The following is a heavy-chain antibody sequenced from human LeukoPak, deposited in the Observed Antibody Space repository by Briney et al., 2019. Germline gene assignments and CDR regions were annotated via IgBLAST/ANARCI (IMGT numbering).Heavy chain of an antibody. CDR3: ARFAAGGSYYYYMDV. V-gene: IGHV3-48*01. CDR2: ISSNSGIK. CDR1: GFTFKSFS. J-gene: IGHJ6*03. Sequence: GGSLRLSCGGSGFTFKSFSMHWVRQAPGKGLEWVSDISSNSGIKSYADSVKGRFTISRDNAKNSLYLQMNSLRAEDTGVYYCARFAAGGSYYYYMDVWGKGTTVTVSS. D-gene: IGHD6-25*01.